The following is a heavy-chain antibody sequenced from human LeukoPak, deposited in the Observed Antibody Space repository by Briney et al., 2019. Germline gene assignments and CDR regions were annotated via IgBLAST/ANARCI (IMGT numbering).Heavy chain of an antibody. CDR1: GYTFTSYG. CDR3: ARASPRYCSSTSCYAPYYYYGMDV. D-gene: IGHD2-2*01. CDR2: ISAYNGNT. Sequence: ASVKVSCKASGYTFTSYGISWVRQAPGQGLEGMGWISAYNGNTNYAQKLQGRVTMTRDTSTSTVYMELSSLRSEDTAVYYCARASPRYCSSTSCYAPYYYYGMDVWGQGTTVTVSS. V-gene: IGHV1-18*01. J-gene: IGHJ6*02.